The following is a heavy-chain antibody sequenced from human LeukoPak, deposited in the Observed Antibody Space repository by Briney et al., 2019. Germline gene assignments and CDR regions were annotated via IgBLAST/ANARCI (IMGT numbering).Heavy chain of an antibody. CDR3: AKVPRQHDNWFDP. CDR1: GVTFSSHI. Sequence: GGSLRLSCAASGVTFSSHIMNWVRQAPGEGREWVSYISSSSTIIHYADSVKGRFTISRDDAKNSLYLQMNSLRAEDTAIYYCAKVPRQHDNWFDPWGQGTLVTVPS. J-gene: IGHJ5*02. CDR2: ISSSSTII. V-gene: IGHV3-48*01. D-gene: IGHD3-9*01.